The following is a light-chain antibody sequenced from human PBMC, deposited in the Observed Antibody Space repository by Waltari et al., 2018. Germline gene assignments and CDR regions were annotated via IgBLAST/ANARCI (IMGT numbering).Light chain of an antibody. CDR3: ATWDDSLGGV. Sequence: QSVLTQPPSASGTPGQRVTISSSGSNSNIGSIPVNWYQQVPGTAPNLLIYSTNQTPSGIPERFSASKSGTSASLAVTGLQSEDEAFYFCATWDDSLGGVFGGGTYLTVL. CDR1: NSNIGSIP. V-gene: IGLV1-44*01. CDR2: STN. J-gene: IGLJ3*02.